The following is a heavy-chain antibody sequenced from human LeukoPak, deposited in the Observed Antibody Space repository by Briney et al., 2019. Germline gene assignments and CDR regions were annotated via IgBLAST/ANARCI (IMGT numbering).Heavy chain of an antibody. D-gene: IGHD2-2*01. CDR1: GFTSSSYE. V-gene: IGHV3-48*03. J-gene: IGHJ4*02. CDR3: ARAAQYQLPVQIVFEYYFDY. CDR2: ISSSGSTI. Sequence: GGSLRLSCAASGFTSSSYEMNWVRQAPGKGLEWVSYISSSGSTIYYADSVKGRFTISRDNAKNSLYLQMNSLRAEDTAVYYCARAAQYQLPVQIVFEYYFDYWGQGTLVTVSS.